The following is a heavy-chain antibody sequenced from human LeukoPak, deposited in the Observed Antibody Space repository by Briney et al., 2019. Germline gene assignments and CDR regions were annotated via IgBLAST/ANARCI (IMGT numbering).Heavy chain of an antibody. CDR3: ARLGSSLAPPFDP. V-gene: IGHV1-69*04. Sequence: GASVKVSCKASGGTFSSYAISWVRQAPGQGLEWMGRIIPILGIANYAQKFQGRVTITADKSTSTAYMELSSLRSEDTAVYYCARLGSSLAPPFDPWGQGTLVTVSS. CDR2: IIPILGIA. J-gene: IGHJ5*02. D-gene: IGHD6-13*01. CDR1: GGTFSSYA.